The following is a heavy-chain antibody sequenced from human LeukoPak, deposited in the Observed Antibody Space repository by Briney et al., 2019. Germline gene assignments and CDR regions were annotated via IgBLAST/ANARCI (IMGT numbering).Heavy chain of an antibody. CDR2: ISGSGGST. Sequence: GGSLRLSCAASGFTFSSYAMSWVRQAPGKGLEWVSAISGSGGSTYYADSVKGRFTISRDSSKNTLYLQMNSLRAEDTAVYYCAKYDSSGYYFDYWGQGTLVTVSS. D-gene: IGHD3-22*01. CDR1: GFTFSSYA. CDR3: AKYDSSGYYFDY. J-gene: IGHJ4*02. V-gene: IGHV3-23*01.